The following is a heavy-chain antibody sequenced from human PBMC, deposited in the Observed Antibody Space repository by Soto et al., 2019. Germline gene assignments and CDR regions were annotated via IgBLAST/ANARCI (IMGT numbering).Heavy chain of an antibody. Sequence: SETLSLTCTVSGGSISSSSYYWGWIRQPPGKGLEWIGSIYYSGSTYYNPSLKSRVTISVDTSKNQFSLKLSSVTAADTAVYYCASEYSSSSPHYCGMDVWGQGTTVTVSS. V-gene: IGHV4-39*01. CDR2: IYYSGST. D-gene: IGHD6-6*01. CDR1: GGSISSSSYY. CDR3: ASEYSSSSPHYCGMDV. J-gene: IGHJ6*02.